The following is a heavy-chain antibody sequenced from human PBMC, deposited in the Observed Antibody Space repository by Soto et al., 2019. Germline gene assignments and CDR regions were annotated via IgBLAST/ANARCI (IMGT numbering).Heavy chain of an antibody. CDR3: ARAPPTMYGGYVSRYFDY. V-gene: IGHV1-69*06. CDR1: GGTFSSYA. CDR2: IIPIFGTA. D-gene: IGHD5-12*01. Sequence: SVKVSCKASGGTFSSYAISWVRQAPGQGLEWMGGIIPIFGTANYAQKFQGRVTITADKSTSTAYMELSSLRSEDTAVYYCARAPPTMYGGYVSRYFDYWGQGTLVTVSS. J-gene: IGHJ4*02.